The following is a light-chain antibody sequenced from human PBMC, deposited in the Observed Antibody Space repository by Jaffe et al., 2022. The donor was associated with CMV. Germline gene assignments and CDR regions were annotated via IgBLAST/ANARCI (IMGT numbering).Light chain of an antibody. Sequence: DIQMTQSPSTLSASVGDRITITCRASQSISSWLAWYQQKPGKAPKLLIYKASNLESGVPSGFSGSGSGTDFTLTISSLQPDDFATYYCQQYNTYPWTFGQGTKVEIK. CDR3: QQYNTYPWT. CDR1: QSISSW. J-gene: IGKJ1*01. CDR2: KAS. V-gene: IGKV1-5*03.